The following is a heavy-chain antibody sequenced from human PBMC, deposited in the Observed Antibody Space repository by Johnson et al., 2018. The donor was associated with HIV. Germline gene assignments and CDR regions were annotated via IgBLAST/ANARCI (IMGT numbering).Heavy chain of an antibody. J-gene: IGHJ3*02. D-gene: IGHD3-16*01. CDR1: GFTFNSYA. Sequence: QVQLVESGGGVVQPGRSLRLSCAASGFTFNSYALHWVRQAPGKGLEWVAIISYDGSNKYYADSVKGRFTISRDNSKNTLFLQMNSLRAEDTALYYCARDGITGPSGDAFDIWGQGTMVTVSS. V-gene: IGHV3-30*04. CDR3: ARDGITGPSGDAFDI. CDR2: ISYDGSNK.